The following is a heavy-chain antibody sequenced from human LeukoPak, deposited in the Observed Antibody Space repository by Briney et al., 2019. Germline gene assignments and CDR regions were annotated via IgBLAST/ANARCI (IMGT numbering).Heavy chain of an antibody. CDR3: ATRGFPAYFDY. J-gene: IGHJ4*02. CDR2: ISSSSSTI. Sequence: PGGSLRLSCAASGFTFSSYSMNWVRQAPGKGLEWVSYISSSSSTIHYADSVKGRFIISRDNAKNSLYLQMDSLRAEDSAVYFCATRGFPAYFDYWGQGTLVTVSS. V-gene: IGHV3-48*04. CDR1: GFTFSSYS. D-gene: IGHD5-12*01.